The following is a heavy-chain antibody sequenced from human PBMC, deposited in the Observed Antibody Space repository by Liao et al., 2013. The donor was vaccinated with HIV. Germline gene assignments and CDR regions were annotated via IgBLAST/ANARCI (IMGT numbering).Heavy chain of an antibody. CDR3: AREPQYPSGRFDP. CDR1: GGSISSGDYY. D-gene: IGHD3-10*01. Sequence: QVQLQQWGAGLLKPSETLSLTCTVSGGSISSGDYYWSWIRQPPGKGLEWIGYIYYSGSTYYNPSLKSRVTISVDTSKNQFSLKLSSVTAADTAVYYCAREPQYPSGRFDPWGQGTLVTVSS. CDR2: IYYSGST. J-gene: IGHJ5*02. V-gene: IGHV4-30-4*08.